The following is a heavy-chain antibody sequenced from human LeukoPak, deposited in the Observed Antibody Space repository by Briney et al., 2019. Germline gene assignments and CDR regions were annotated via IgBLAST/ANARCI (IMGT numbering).Heavy chain of an antibody. J-gene: IGHJ4*02. V-gene: IGHV1-8*01. CDR2: MSPHSGNT. Sequence: GASVKVSCKASGYTFTSFDINWGRQAPGQGLEWMGWMSPHSGNTGYAQKLQGRVTLTRDTSTNTAYMELRSLRSEDTAVYYCSRGDFWGQGTLVTVSS. CDR1: GYTFTSFD. CDR3: SRGDF.